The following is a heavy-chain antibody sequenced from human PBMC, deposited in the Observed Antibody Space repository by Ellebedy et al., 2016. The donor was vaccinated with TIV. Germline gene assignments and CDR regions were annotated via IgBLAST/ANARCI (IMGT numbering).Heavy chain of an antibody. CDR1: GYTFTSYA. V-gene: IGHV1-3*01. CDR3: ARAFLLVVAATDNWFDP. CDR2: INAGNGNT. Sequence: ASVKVSCKASGYTFTSYAMHWVRQAPGQRLEWMGRINAGNGNTKYSQKFQGRVTITRDTSASTAYMELRSLRSEDTAVYYCARAFLLVVAATDNWFDPWGQGTLVTVSS. J-gene: IGHJ5*02. D-gene: IGHD2-15*01.